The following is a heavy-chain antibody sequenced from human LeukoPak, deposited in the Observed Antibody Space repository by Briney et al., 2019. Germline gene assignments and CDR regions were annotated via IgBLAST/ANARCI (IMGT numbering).Heavy chain of an antibody. Sequence: GGSLRLSCAASGFTFSSYWMHWVRQTPGKGLVCVSRINSAGSSTDYADSVKGRFTISRDNAKNTLYLQMNSLRAEDMAVYYCVRGSNDWIGMDVWGQGTAVTVSS. CDR3: VRGSNDWIGMDV. V-gene: IGHV3-74*01. CDR2: INSAGSST. J-gene: IGHJ6*02. D-gene: IGHD3-9*01. CDR1: GFTFSSYW.